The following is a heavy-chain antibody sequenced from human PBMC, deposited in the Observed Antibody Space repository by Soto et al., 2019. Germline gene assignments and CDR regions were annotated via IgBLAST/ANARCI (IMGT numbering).Heavy chain of an antibody. Sequence: GGSLRLSCAASGFGFGDAWMSWVRQAAGKGLEWVGRIKSRSDGGTTECAAPVKDRFSISRDDSENKLYLQMDSLKMEDTAVYYCTEGTKFWGQGTLVTVSS. J-gene: IGHJ4*02. D-gene: IGHD2-8*01. CDR3: TEGTKF. CDR2: IKSRSDGGTT. CDR1: GFGFGDAW. V-gene: IGHV3-15*01.